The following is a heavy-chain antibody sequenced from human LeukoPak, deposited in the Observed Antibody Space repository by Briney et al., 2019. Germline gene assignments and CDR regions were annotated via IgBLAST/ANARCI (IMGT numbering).Heavy chain of an antibody. CDR1: GFTFSSYA. V-gene: IGHV3-23*01. CDR2: ISGSGGST. D-gene: IGHD3-22*01. CDR3: ARAHVTYYYDSSGSPPSY. J-gene: IGHJ4*02. Sequence: GGSLRLSCAASGFTFSSYAMSWVRQAPGKGLEWVSAISGSGGSTSYAQKFQGRVTMTRDTSTSTVYMELSSLRSEDTAVYYCARAHVTYYYDSSGSPPSYWGQGTLVTVSS.